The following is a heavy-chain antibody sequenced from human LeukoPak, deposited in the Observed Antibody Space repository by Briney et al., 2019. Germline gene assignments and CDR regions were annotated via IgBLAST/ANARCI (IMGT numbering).Heavy chain of an antibody. J-gene: IGHJ4*02. CDR2: ISGSDAGT. D-gene: IGHD3-22*01. V-gene: IGHV3-23*01. CDR3: ATGVGGFYDSSGYYSC. CDR1: GFTFNNYA. Sequence: PGGSLRLSCAASGFTFNNYAMSWVRQAPGKGLEWVSAISGSDAGTYYADSVKGRFTFSRDNSKNTLYLQMNSLRAEDTAVYYCATGVGGFYDSSGYYSCWGQGTLVTVSS.